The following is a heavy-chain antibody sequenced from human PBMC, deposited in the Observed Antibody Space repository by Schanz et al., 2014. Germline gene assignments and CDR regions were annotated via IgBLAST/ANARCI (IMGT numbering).Heavy chain of an antibody. CDR3: EKGGDHSRSWYVLEY. D-gene: IGHD6-13*01. CDR1: GFNFNTYA. J-gene: IGHJ4*02. V-gene: IGHV3-33*06. CDR2: IWYDGLHR. Sequence: QVQLVESGGGVVQPGRSLRLSCAASGFNFNTYAIHWVRQAQGKGLEWVGVIWYDGLHRYYKDYVTRRLIIFRDNSEKTVYLQMESLRAEDTAVYYCEKGGDHSRSWYVLEYWGPGTLVTVSS.